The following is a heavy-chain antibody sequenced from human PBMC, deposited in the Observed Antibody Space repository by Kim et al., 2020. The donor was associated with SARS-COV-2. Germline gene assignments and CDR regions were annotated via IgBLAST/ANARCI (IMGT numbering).Heavy chain of an antibody. CDR2: IYHSGST. CDR1: GGSISSSNW. CDR3: ARERVVVVIAIERLGFDP. V-gene: IGHV4-4*02. Sequence: SETLSLTCAVSGGSISSSNWWSWVRQPPGKGLEWIGEIYHSGSTNYNPSLKSRVTISVDKSKNQFSLKLSSVTAADTAVYYCARERVVVVIAIERLGFDPWGQGTLVTVSS. J-gene: IGHJ5*02. D-gene: IGHD2-21*01.